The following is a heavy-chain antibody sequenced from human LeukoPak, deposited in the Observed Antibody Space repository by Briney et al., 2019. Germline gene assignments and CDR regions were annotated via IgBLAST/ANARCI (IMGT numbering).Heavy chain of an antibody. CDR3: ARDRGTTGTTDY. CDR1: GGTFSSYA. V-gene: IGHV1-69*13. Sequence: ASVKVSCKASGGTFSSYAISWVRQAPGQGLEWMGGIIPIFGTANYAQKFQGRVTITADESTSTAYMELSSLRSEDTAVYYCARDRGTTGTTDYWGQGTLATVSS. D-gene: IGHD1-1*01. CDR2: IIPIFGTA. J-gene: IGHJ4*02.